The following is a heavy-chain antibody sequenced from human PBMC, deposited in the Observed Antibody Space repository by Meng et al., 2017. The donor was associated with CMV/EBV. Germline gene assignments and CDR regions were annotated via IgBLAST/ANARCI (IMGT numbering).Heavy chain of an antibody. Sequence: ASVKVSCKASGYTFTGYCMHWVRQAPGQGLEWMGWINPNSGGTNYAQKFQGRVTMTRDTSISTAYMELSRLRSDDTAVYYCARDFANEGVYYYDYYYGMDVWGQGTTVTVSS. CDR1: GYTFTGYC. V-gene: IGHV1-2*02. J-gene: IGHJ6*02. CDR2: INPNSGGT. CDR3: ARDFANEGVYYYDYYYGMDV. D-gene: IGHD3-10*01.